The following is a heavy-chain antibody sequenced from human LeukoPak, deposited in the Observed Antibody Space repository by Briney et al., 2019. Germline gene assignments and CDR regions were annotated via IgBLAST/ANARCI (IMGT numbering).Heavy chain of an antibody. Sequence: GGSLRLSCAASGFTFSSYSMNWVRQAPGKGLEWVAVISYDGSNKYYADSVKGRFTISRDNSKNTLYLQMNSLRAEDTAVYYCAREVWRDGYNCDAFDIWGQGTMVTVSS. CDR3: AREVWRDGYNCDAFDI. V-gene: IGHV3-30*03. CDR2: ISYDGSNK. CDR1: GFTFSSYS. D-gene: IGHD5-24*01. J-gene: IGHJ3*02.